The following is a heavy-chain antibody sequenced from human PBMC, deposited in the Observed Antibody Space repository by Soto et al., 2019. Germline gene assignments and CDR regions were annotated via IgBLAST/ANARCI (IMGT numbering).Heavy chain of an antibody. CDR2: IYHSGST. CDR1: GGSISSGGYS. J-gene: IGHJ6*02. Sequence: TLSLTCAVSGGSISSGGYSWSWIRQPPGKGLEWIGYIYHSGSTYYNPSIKSRVTISVDRSKNQFSLKLSPVTAADTAVYYCARDSRIAVAGTFYYYGMDVWGQGTTVTVSS. D-gene: IGHD6-19*01. V-gene: IGHV4-30-2*01. CDR3: ARDSRIAVAGTFYYYGMDV.